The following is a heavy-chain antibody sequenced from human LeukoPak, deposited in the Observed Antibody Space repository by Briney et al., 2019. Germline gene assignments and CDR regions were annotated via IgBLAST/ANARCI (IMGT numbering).Heavy chain of an antibody. J-gene: IGHJ3*02. CDR1: GGSFSGYY. CDR2: INHSGST. V-gene: IGHV4-34*01. Sequence: SETLSLTCAAYGGSFSGYYWSWIRQPPGKGLEWIGEINHSGSTNYNPSLKSRVTISIDTSKNQLSLKLSSVTAADTAVYSCVRHVARAFDIWGQGTKVTVSS. CDR3: VRHVARAFDI.